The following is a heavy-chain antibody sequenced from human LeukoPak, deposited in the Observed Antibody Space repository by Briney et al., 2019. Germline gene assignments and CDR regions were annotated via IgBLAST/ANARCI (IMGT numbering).Heavy chain of an antibody. D-gene: IGHD4-11*01. CDR1: GFTFSSYA. Sequence: GGSLRLSCAASGFTFSSYAMSWVRQVPGKGLEWVSGISGSGGNTHSADSVMGRFTISRDNSKNTLYLQMNSLRAEDTAVYYCAKATVTTFADYFDYWGQGTLVTVSS. J-gene: IGHJ4*02. V-gene: IGHV3-23*01. CDR3: AKATVTTFADYFDY. CDR2: ISGSGGNT.